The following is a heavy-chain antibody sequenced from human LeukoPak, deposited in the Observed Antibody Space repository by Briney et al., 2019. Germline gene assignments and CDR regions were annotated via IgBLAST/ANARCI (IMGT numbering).Heavy chain of an antibody. J-gene: IGHJ6*03. Sequence: SETLSLTCTVSGGSISSYYWSWIRQPPGKGLEWIGYIYYSGSTNYNPSLKSRVTISVDTSKNQFSLTLSSVTAADTAVYYCARGIAGTGYYYYYYMDVWGKGTTVTVAS. D-gene: IGHD6-13*01. CDR3: ARGIAGTGYYYYYYMDV. CDR1: GGSISSYY. V-gene: IGHV4-59*01. CDR2: IYYSGST.